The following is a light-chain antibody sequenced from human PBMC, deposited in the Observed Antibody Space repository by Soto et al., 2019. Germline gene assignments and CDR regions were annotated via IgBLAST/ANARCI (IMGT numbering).Light chain of an antibody. CDR1: QSVGSS. CDR2: DAF. V-gene: IGKV3-11*01. Sequence: EIVLTQSPATLSLSPGERATLSCRASQSVGSSLAWYQQRPGQAPRLLIYDAFIRATGTPARFSGSESGTDFTLTISSLEPEDFAVYYCQQRSNWPLTFGQGTRLEIK. J-gene: IGKJ5*01. CDR3: QQRSNWPLT.